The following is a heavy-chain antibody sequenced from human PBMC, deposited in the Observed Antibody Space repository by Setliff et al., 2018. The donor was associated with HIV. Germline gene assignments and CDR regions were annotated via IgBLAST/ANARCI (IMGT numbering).Heavy chain of an antibody. D-gene: IGHD1-26*01. V-gene: IGHV1-18*04. CDR1: GYSLANYA. CDR2: MSGNNGNT. CDR3: ARGGATGYYYYYMVV. Sequence: ASVKVSCKASGYSLANYAISWVRQVPGHGLEWMGWMSGNNGNTKSAPKVQGRLTLATDISTGTAYMELMSLTSDDTAVYYCARGGATGYYYYYMVVW. J-gene: IGHJ6*03.